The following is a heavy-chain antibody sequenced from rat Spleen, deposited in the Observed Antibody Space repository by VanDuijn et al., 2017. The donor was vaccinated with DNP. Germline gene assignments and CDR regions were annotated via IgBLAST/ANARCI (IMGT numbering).Heavy chain of an antibody. CDR3: VRWNSGSYSMDA. Sequence: EVQLVKSGGGLVQPGRSLKLSCAASGFTFSDYAMAWVRQAPKKGLEWVATISYDGSRTYYRDSVKDRFTISRDNAKSTLYLQMDSLRSEDTATYYCVRWNSGSYSMDAWGQGTSVTVSS. CDR2: ISYDGSRT. V-gene: IGHV5-17*01. D-gene: IGHD4-3*01. CDR1: GFTFSDYA. J-gene: IGHJ4*01.